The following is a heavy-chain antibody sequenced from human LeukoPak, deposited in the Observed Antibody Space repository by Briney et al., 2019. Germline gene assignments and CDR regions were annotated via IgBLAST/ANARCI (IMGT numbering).Heavy chain of an antibody. CDR2: ISGSGGST. CDR1: GFTFSSYG. J-gene: IGHJ4*02. V-gene: IGHV3-23*01. D-gene: IGHD3-10*01. CDR3: AKDISVRGTSAHDY. Sequence: GGSLRLSCAASGFTFSSYGMSWVRQAPGKGLEWVSAISGSGGSTYYADSVKGRFTISRDNSKNTLYLQMNSLRAEDTAVYYCAKDISVRGTSAHDYWGQGTLVTVSS.